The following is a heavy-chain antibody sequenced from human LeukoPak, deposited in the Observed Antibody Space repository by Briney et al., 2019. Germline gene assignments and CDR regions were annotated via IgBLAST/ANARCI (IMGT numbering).Heavy chain of an antibody. CDR1: GGSISSSSYY. D-gene: IGHD2-15*01. Sequence: PSETLSLTCTVSGGSISSSSYYWGWIRQPPGKGLEWIGSIYYSGSTYYNPSLKSRVTISVDTSKNQFSLKLSSVTAADTAVYYCARQYRELKGYCSGGSCYPTPIDYWGQGTLVTVSS. J-gene: IGHJ4*02. CDR3: ARQYRELKGYCSGGSCYPTPIDY. V-gene: IGHV4-39*01. CDR2: IYYSGST.